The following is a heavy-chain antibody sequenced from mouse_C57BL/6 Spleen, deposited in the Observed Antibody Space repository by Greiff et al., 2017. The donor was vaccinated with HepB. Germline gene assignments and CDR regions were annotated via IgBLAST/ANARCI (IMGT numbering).Heavy chain of an antibody. Sequence: VKLQESGPELVKPGASVKISCKASGYAFSSSWMNWVKQRPGKGLEWIGRIYPGDGDTNYNGKFKGKATLTADKASSTAYMQLRSLTSEDSAVYCCARREYYGSSAFDYWGQGTTLTVSA. CDR3: ARREYYGSSAFDY. CDR2: IYPGDGDT. J-gene: IGHJ2*01. V-gene: IGHV1-82*01. D-gene: IGHD1-1*01. CDR1: GYAFSSSW.